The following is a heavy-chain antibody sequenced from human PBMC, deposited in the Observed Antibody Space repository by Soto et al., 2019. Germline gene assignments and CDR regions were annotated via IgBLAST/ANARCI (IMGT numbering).Heavy chain of an antibody. J-gene: IGHJ6*02. Sequence: SETLSLTCAVSGGSIRSSNWWSWVRQPPGKGLEWIGEIYYSGSTNYNPSLKSRVTISVDKSKNQFSLNLSSVTAADTAVYYCARDTLLWFGNDYYYYGMDVWGQGTTVTVSS. D-gene: IGHD3-10*01. CDR2: IYYSGST. CDR1: GGSIRSSNW. CDR3: ARDTLLWFGNDYYYYGMDV. V-gene: IGHV4-4*02.